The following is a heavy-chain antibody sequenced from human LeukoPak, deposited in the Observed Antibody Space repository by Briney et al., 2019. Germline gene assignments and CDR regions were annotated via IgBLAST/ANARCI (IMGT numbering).Heavy chain of an antibody. CDR3: ARVERSTVTTGMDV. D-gene: IGHD4-17*01. V-gene: IGHV1-69*13. CDR1: GGTFSSYA. J-gene: IGHJ6*02. CDR2: IIPIFGTA. Sequence: SVTVSCKASGGTFSSYAISWVRQAPGQGLEWMGGIIPIFGTANYAQKFQGRVTITADESTSTAYMELSSLRSEDTAVYYCARVERSTVTTGMDVWGQGTTVTVSS.